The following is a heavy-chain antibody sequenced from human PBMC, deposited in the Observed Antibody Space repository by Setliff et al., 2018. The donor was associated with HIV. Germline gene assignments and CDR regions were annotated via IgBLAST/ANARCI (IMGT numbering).Heavy chain of an antibody. CDR3: VKDGDYRNGDYDALDI. CDR2: INPSGGRT. D-gene: IGHD4-17*01. CDR1: GYTFTNYY. V-gene: IGHV1-46*01. Sequence: GASVKVSCKASGYTFTNYYIHWVRQAPGQGLEWMGLINPSGGRTSYAQKFQGRLTMTRDTSRSTVYMELSSLRSEDTAVYYCVKDGDYRNGDYDALDIWGQGTMVTVSS. J-gene: IGHJ3*02.